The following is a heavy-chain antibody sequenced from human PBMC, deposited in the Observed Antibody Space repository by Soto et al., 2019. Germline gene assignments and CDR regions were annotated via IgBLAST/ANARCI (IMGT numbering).Heavy chain of an antibody. CDR2: IRSKAYSFAT. CDR3: SRQHLRIPVASAFAS. D-gene: IGHD6-19*01. CDR1: GFTFSGSD. J-gene: IGHJ4*02. Sequence: EVQLVESGGGLVQPGGSLKLSCATSGFTFSGSDIHWVRQASGKGLEWVGRIRSKAYSFATAYAASVKGRFTIPRDDSKNMAYLQMNSLRTEDTAVYYCSRQHLRIPVASAFASWGQGPLVAVSS. V-gene: IGHV3-73*01.